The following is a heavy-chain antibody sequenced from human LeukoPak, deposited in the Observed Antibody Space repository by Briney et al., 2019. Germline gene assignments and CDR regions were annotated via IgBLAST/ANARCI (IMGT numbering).Heavy chain of an antibody. J-gene: IGHJ4*02. D-gene: IGHD5-18*01. CDR1: GFTFTSYG. Sequence: GGSLRLSCAASGFTFTSYGMHWVRQAPGKGLEWVAVIWYDGSNKYYADSVKGRFTIPRDNSKNTLYLQMNSLRAEDTAVYYCARDLLIGGYSYGPLVNWGQGTLVTVSS. V-gene: IGHV3-33*01. CDR2: IWYDGSNK. CDR3: ARDLLIGGYSYGPLVN.